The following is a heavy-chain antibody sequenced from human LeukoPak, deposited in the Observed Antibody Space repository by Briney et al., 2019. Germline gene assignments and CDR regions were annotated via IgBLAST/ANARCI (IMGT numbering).Heavy chain of an antibody. Sequence: PGRSLRLSCAASGFTFDDYATHWVRQAPGKGLEWFSGISWNSGSIGYADSVKGRFTISRDNAKNSLYLQMNSLRAEDTALYYCAKDMEIGEDTAWGNFDYWGQAPLVTVSS. J-gene: IGHJ4*02. CDR2: ISWNSGSI. CDR1: GFTFDDYA. CDR3: AKDMEIGEDTAWGNFDY. V-gene: IGHV3-9*01. D-gene: IGHD5-18*01.